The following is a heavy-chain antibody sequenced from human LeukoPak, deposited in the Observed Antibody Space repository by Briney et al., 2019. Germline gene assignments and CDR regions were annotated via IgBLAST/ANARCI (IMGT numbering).Heavy chain of an antibody. Sequence: SETLSLTCTVSGGSLNSYYWNWIRQSPGKGLEWIGYVCYTGSTNYNPSLKSRVTISADTSKNLFSLKLKSVTAADTAIYYCAKGGHSSGWSNWFDPWGQGALVIVSS. CDR3: AKGGHSSGWSNWFDP. J-gene: IGHJ5*02. CDR2: VCYTGST. V-gene: IGHV4-59*01. CDR1: GGSLNSYY. D-gene: IGHD6-19*01.